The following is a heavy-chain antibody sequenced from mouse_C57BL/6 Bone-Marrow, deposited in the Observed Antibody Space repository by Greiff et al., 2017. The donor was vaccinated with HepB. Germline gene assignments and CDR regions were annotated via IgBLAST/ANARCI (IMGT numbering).Heavy chain of an antibody. CDR1: GFNIKDYY. Sequence: EVKLLESGAELVRPGASVKLSCTASGFNIKDYYMHWVKQRPEQGLEWIGRIDPEDGDTEYAPKFQGKATMTADTSSHTAYLQLSSLTSEDTAVYYCTTEGVLGFAYWGQGTLVTVSA. J-gene: IGHJ3*01. CDR3: TTEGVLGFAY. CDR2: IDPEDGDT. V-gene: IGHV14-1*01.